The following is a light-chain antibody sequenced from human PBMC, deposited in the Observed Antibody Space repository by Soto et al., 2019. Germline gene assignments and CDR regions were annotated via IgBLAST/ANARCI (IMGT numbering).Light chain of an antibody. CDR3: SSYTSSSPYV. Sequence: QSMLTQPASVSGSPGQSITISCTGTSSDVGGHNYVSWYQQHPGKAPKLMIYDVSNRPSGVSNRFSGSKSGNTASLTISGLQAEDEADYYCSSYTSSSPYVFGTGTKVTVL. CDR2: DVS. J-gene: IGLJ1*01. V-gene: IGLV2-14*01. CDR1: SSDVGGHNY.